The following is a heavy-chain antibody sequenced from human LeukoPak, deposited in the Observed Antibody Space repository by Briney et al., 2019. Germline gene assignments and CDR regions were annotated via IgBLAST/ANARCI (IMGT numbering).Heavy chain of an antibody. CDR3: ARADNYDILTGYYIFDY. CDR1: GGTFSSYA. CDR2: IIPIFGTA. Sequence: GASVKVFCKASGGTFSSYAISWVRQAPGQGLEWMGGIIPIFGTANHAQKFQGRVTITTDESTSTAYMELSSLRSEDTAAYYCARADNYDILTGYYIFDYWGQGTLVTVSS. J-gene: IGHJ4*02. V-gene: IGHV1-69*05. D-gene: IGHD3-9*01.